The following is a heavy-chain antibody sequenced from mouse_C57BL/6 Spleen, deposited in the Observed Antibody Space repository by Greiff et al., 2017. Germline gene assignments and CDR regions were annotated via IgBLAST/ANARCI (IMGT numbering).Heavy chain of an antibody. J-gene: IGHJ2*01. CDR3: ARGGFERRYLDY. V-gene: IGHV1-69*01. CDR2: IDPSDSYT. CDR1: GYTFTSYW. Sequence: QVQLQQPGAELVMPGASVKLSCKASGYTFTSYWMHWVKQRPGQGLEWIGEIDPSDSYTNYNQKFKGKSTLTVDKSSSTAYMPHSSLTSEDSAVYYCARGGFERRYLDYWGQGTTLTVSS.